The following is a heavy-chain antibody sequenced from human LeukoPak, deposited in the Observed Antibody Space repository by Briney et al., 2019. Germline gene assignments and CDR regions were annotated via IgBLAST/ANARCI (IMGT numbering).Heavy chain of an antibody. CDR2: IYYSGST. CDR3: ASRYCSGGSCYSGEIPYYFDY. V-gene: IGHV4-31*03. CDR1: GGSISSGGYY. D-gene: IGHD2-15*01. J-gene: IGHJ4*02. Sequence: KPSQTLSLTCTVSGGSISSGGYYWSWVRQHPGKGLEWIGYIYYSGSTYYNPSPKSRVTISVDTSKNQFSLKLSSVTAADTAVYYCASRYCSGGSCYSGEIPYYFDYWGQGTLVTVSS.